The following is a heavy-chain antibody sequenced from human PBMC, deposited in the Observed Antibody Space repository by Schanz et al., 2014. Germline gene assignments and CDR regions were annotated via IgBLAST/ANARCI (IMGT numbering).Heavy chain of an antibody. J-gene: IGHJ3*01. V-gene: IGHV4-59*11. CDR2: LFNSERA. CDR3: TRSTLWSYDV. Sequence: QVQLRESGPGLVKPSETLSLTCTVSGVSISSHYWSWVRQAPGEGLEWIGYLFNSERAKYNPSLESRITMSLDTSKSQFSLHLRYVTAADTAVYYCTRSTLWSYDVWGRGTMVIVSS. D-gene: IGHD2-21*01. CDR1: GVSISSHY.